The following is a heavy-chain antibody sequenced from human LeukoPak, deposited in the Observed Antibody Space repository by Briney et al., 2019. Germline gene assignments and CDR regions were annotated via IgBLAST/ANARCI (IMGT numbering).Heavy chain of an antibody. CDR1: GGSISSYY. CDR3: ARGQDYYDSSVLGY. CDR2: IYYSGGT. Sequence: SETLSLTCTVSGGSISSYYWSWIRQPPGKGLEWIGYIYYSGGTNYNPSLKSRVTISVDTSKNQFSLKLSSVTAADTAVYYCARGQDYYDSSVLGYWGQGTLVTVSS. V-gene: IGHV4-59*01. D-gene: IGHD3-22*01. J-gene: IGHJ4*02.